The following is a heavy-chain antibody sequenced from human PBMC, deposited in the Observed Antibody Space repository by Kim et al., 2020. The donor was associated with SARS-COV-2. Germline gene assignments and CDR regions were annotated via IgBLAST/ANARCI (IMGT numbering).Heavy chain of an antibody. D-gene: IGHD3-10*01. Sequence: GESLKISCKGSGYSFTSYWIGWVRQMPGKGLEWMGIIYPGDSDTRYSPSFQGQVTISADKSISTAYLPWSSLKASDTAMYYCARGYYYGSGSYYVPFDYWGQGTLVTVSS. CDR1: GYSFTSYW. CDR3: ARGYYYGSGSYYVPFDY. J-gene: IGHJ4*02. V-gene: IGHV5-51*01. CDR2: IYPGDSDT.